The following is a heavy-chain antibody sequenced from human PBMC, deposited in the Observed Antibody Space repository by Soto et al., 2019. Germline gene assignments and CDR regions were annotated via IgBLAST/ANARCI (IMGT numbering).Heavy chain of an antibody. D-gene: IGHD4-17*01. J-gene: IGHJ6*02. CDR3: ARAHGDYLYGMDV. Sequence: GGSLRLSCAASGFTFSSYSMNWVRQAPGKGLEWVSYISSSSSTTYYADSVKGRFTISRDNSKNTLYLQMNSLRAEDTAVYYCARAHGDYLYGMDVWGQGTTVTVSS. CDR1: GFTFSSYS. V-gene: IGHV3-48*01. CDR2: ISSSSSTT.